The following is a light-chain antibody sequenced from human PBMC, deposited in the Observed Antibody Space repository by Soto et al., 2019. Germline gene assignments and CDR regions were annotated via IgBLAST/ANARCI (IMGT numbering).Light chain of an antibody. CDR2: DVS. V-gene: IGLV2-14*01. CDR1: SSDVGGYNY. Sequence: QSVLTQPASVSGSPGQSITISCTGTSSDVGGYNYVSWYQQHPGKAPKLMIYDVSNRPSGVSNRFSGSKSGNTASLTISGLQAEDEADYYCRSYTSSNTYVFGTGTKATV. CDR3: RSYTSSNTYV. J-gene: IGLJ1*01.